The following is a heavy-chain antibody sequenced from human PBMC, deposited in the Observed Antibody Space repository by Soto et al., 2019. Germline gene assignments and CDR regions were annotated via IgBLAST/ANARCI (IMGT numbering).Heavy chain of an antibody. CDR2: VSDDGSEQ. CDR3: ARDPTGGYFHYDY. J-gene: IGHJ4*02. D-gene: IGHD1-26*01. Sequence: GGSLRLSWAACGFSLRDYGMHWVRQAPGKGREYVAAVSDDGSEQYYADSVRGRFTISRDNSKNTVYLQLDSLTTGDTAVYYCARDPTGGYFHYDYWGQGALVTVSS. CDR1: GFSLRDYG. V-gene: IGHV3-30*17.